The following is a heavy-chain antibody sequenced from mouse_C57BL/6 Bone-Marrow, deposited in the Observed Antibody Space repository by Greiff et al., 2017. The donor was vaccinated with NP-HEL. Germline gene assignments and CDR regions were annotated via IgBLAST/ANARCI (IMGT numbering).Heavy chain of an antibody. Sequence: QVQLQQPGAELVRPGTSVKLSCKASGYTFTSYWMHWVKQRPGQGLEWIGVIDPSDSYTNYNQKFKGTATLTVDTSSSTAYMQLSSLTSEDSAVYYCASPIYYYWYFDVGGTGTTVTVSA. J-gene: IGHJ1*03. V-gene: IGHV1-59*01. D-gene: IGHD2-1*01. CDR1: GYTFTSYW. CDR2: IDPSDSYT. CDR3: ASPIYYYWYFDV.